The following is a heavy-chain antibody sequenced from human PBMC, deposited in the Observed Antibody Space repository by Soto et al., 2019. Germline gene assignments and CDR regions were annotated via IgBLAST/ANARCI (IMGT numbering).Heavy chain of an antibody. Sequence: QVRLVQSGAEVRKTGASVKISCKASGDSVSNDYLHWVRQAPGQGFEWLGVISPFGGATAYAQSFKGRVTVTMDKSSTTFYLELSSLRSDDTAVYYCAKGRGGKTVANFGMDVWGQGVTVTVSS. CDR2: ISPFGGAT. CDR1: GDSVSNDY. D-gene: IGHD3-16*01. CDR3: AKGRGGKTVANFGMDV. J-gene: IGHJ6*02. V-gene: IGHV1-46*01.